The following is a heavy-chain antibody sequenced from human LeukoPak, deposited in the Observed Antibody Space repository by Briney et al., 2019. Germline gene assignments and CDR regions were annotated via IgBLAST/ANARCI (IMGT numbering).Heavy chain of an antibody. D-gene: IGHD2-8*01. J-gene: IGHJ4*02. CDR1: GYTFTGPY. Sequence: ASLKVSCKASGYTFTGPYIHWMRQAPGQGPEWMGWINPNSGGTKYAQKFQGRVTVTRDTSTSTAYMELSELRTDDTATYYCARVEYCTKGVCINYDLWGQGTLVTVSS. V-gene: IGHV1-2*02. CDR2: INPNSGGT. CDR3: ARVEYCTKGVCINYDL.